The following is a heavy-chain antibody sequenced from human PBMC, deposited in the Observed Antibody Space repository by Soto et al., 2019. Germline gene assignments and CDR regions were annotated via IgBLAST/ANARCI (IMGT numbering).Heavy chain of an antibody. CDR1: GYTFTSYY. D-gene: IGHD3-3*01. V-gene: IGHV1-46*01. Sequence: ASXRVSFKASGYTFTSYYMHWVRQAPGQWLEWMGIINPSGGSTSYAQKFQGRVTMTRDTSTSTVYMELSSLRSEDTAVYYCARGITIFGVVIINWFDPWGQGTLVTVSS. CDR3: ARGITIFGVVIINWFDP. CDR2: INPSGGST. J-gene: IGHJ5*02.